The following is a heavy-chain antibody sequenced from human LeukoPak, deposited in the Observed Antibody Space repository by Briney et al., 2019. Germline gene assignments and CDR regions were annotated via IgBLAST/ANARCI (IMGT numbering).Heavy chain of an antibody. CDR2: ILSSGST. Sequence: SETLSLTCTVSGGSISNYYWNWIRQSPGKGLEWIGYILSSGSTHHNPSLTGRISLSVDTSKNQFSLKLSSVTAADTAVYYCARRLISQFSIDKGNWLDPWGQGTLVTVSS. CDR1: GGSISNYY. D-gene: IGHD3-3*01. CDR3: ARRLISQFSIDKGNWLDP. J-gene: IGHJ5*02. V-gene: IGHV4-4*09.